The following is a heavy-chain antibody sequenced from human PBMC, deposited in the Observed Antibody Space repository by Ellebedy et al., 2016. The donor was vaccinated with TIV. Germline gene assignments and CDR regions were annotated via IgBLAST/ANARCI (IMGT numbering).Heavy chain of an antibody. V-gene: IGHV3-15*07. D-gene: IGHD3-10*01. Sequence: PGGSLRLSCAASGFTFSNVWMNWVRRAPGKGLEWVGRIKSKTFDGATEYAAPVKGRFTISRDDSKNTLYLQMDSLNTEDTAVYYCTTDDFGSGRGGRGDYWGQGTLVTVSS. CDR2: IKSKTFDGAT. CDR3: TTDDFGSGRGGRGDY. CDR1: GFTFSNVW. J-gene: IGHJ4*02.